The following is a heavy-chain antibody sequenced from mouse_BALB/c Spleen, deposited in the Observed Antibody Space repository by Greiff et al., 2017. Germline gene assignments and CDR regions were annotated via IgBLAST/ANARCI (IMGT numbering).Heavy chain of an antibody. J-gene: IGHJ2*01. Sequence: VQLQQSGAELVKPGASVKISCKATGYTFTSYWIEWVKQRPGHGLEWIGEILPGSGSTNYNEKFKGKATLTADTSSNTAYMQLSSLTSEDSAVYYCAGYGNYGVDYWGQGTTLTVSS. CDR1: GYTFTSYW. CDR3: AGYGNYGVDY. D-gene: IGHD2-1*01. CDR2: ILPGSGST. V-gene: IGHV1-9*01.